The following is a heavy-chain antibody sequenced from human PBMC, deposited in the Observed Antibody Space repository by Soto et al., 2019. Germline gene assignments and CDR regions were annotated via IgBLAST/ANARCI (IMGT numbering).Heavy chain of an antibody. J-gene: IGHJ3*02. V-gene: IGHV4-61*05. CDR3: ARVGGAFDI. Sequence: PSETLSLTCTVSGGCISSSSYYWGWIRQPPGKGLEWIGYIYYSGSTYYNPSLKSRVTISVDTSKNQFSLKLSSVTAADTAVYYCARVGGAFDIWGQGTMVTVSS. CDR2: IYYSGST. CDR1: GGCISSSSYY.